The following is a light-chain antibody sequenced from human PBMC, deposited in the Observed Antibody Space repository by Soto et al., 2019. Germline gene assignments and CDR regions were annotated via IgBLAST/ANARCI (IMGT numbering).Light chain of an antibody. J-gene: IGKJ1*01. CDR1: QSVSNNY. V-gene: IGKV3-20*01. Sequence: EIVLTQSPGTLSLSPGERATLSCRASQSVSNNYLAWYQQKPGQAPRLLIYGASNRATGIPDRFSGSGSGTDFTLTISRLEPEDFATYYCQQYNIYSWTFGQGTKVDIK. CDR3: QQYNIYSWT. CDR2: GAS.